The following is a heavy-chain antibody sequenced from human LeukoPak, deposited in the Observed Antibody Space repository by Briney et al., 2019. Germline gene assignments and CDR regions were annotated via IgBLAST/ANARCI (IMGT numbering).Heavy chain of an antibody. J-gene: IGHJ4*02. D-gene: IGHD6-6*01. CDR1: GYDFINYG. CDR2: RSIYNGNT. CDR3: ARGGTFPSSSSSREYYLDY. V-gene: IGHV1-18*01. Sequence: GASVKVSCKASGYDFINYGISWVRQAPGQGLEWMGWRSIYNGNTDYKLQGRVSMTTDTSTSTAYMELRSLRSDDTAVYYCARGGTFPSSSSSREYYLDYWGQGTLVSVSS.